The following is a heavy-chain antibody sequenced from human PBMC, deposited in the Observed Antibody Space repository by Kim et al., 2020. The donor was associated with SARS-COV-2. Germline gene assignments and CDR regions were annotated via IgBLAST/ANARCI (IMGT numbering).Heavy chain of an antibody. V-gene: IGHV3-23*01. J-gene: IGHJ3*02. CDR3: AKDPPAGTYAFDI. Sequence: YADSVKGRFTISRDNSKHTLYLQMNSLRAEDTAVYYCAKDPPAGTYAFDIWGQGTMVTVSS. D-gene: IGHD6-19*01.